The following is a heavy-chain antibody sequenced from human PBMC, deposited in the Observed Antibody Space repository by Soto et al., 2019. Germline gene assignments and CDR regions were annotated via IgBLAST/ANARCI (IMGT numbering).Heavy chain of an antibody. J-gene: IGHJ4*02. CDR2: IYYSGST. V-gene: IGHV4-31*03. D-gene: IGHD6-6*01. Sequence: QVQLQESGPGLVKPSQTLSLTCTVSGGSISSGGYYWSWIRQHPGKGLEWIGYIYYSGSTYYTTSLKGRLTISVDTSKNQFSLKLSSVTAADTAVYYCARGEDSDYYFDYWGQGTLVTVSS. CDR3: ARGEDSDYYFDY. CDR1: GGSISSGGYY.